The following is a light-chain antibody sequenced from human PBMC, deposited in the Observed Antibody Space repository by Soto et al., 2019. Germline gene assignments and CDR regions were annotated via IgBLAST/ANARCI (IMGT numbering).Light chain of an antibody. CDR3: QQYDNLPLT. CDR1: QDINNY. J-gene: IGKJ4*01. CDR2: DAS. V-gene: IGKV1-33*01. Sequence: DIQMTQSPSSLSASVGDRVTITCQASQDINNYLNWYQQKPGRAPKLLIYDASNLETGVPSRFSGSRSGTDFTFTISSLQPEDIATYYCQQYDNLPLTFGGGTKVDIK.